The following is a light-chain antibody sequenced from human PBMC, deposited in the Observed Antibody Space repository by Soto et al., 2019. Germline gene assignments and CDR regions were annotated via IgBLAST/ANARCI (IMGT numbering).Light chain of an antibody. CDR2: GDT. CDR3: QSYDSSLSAVV. CDR1: SSNIGAGHD. V-gene: IGLV1-40*01. J-gene: IGLJ2*01. Sequence: QSVLTQPPSMSGAPGQRVTISCTGSSSNIGAGHDEHWYQQLPGTAPKHLIYGDTNRPSGVPDRFSGSKSGTSASLAITGLQAEDEADYYCQSYDSSLSAVVFGGGTKLTVL.